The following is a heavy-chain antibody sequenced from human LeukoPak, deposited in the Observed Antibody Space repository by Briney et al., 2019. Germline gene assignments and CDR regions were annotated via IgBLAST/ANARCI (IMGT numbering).Heavy chain of an antibody. V-gene: IGHV3-23*01. CDR2: ISGSGGST. J-gene: IGHJ4*02. CDR1: GFTFSSYA. D-gene: IGHD2-2*01. CDR3: AKDRVVVVPAATFSYFDY. Sequence: GGSLRLSCAASGFTFSSYAMSWVRQAPGKGLEWVSAISGSGGSTYYADSVKGRFTISRDNSKNTLYLQMNSLRAKDTAVYYCAKDRVVVVPAATFSYFDYWGQGTLVTVSS.